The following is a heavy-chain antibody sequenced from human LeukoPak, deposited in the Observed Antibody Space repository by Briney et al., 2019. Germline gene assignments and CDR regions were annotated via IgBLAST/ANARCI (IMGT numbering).Heavy chain of an antibody. CDR1: GFTFSSYA. D-gene: IGHD2-2*01. J-gene: IGHJ3*02. CDR2: ISGSGGST. CDR3: AKDGGGDIVVVPAANDAFDI. Sequence: GGSLRLSCAASGFTFSSYAMSWVRQAPGKGLEWVSAISGSGGSTYYADSVKGRFTISRDNSKNTLYLQMNSLRAEDTAVYYCAKDGGGDIVVVPAANDAFDIWGQGTMVTVSS. V-gene: IGHV3-23*01.